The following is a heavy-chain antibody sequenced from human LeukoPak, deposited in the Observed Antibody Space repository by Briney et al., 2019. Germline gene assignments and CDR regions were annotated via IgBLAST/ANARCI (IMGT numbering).Heavy chain of an antibody. D-gene: IGHD6-19*01. CDR1: GFTFSSYA. Sequence: GGSLRLSCAASGFTFSSYAMHWVRQAPGKGLEWVAVISYDGSNKYYADSVKGRFTISRDNSKNTLYLQMNSLRAEDTAVYYCAREAVAGCFDYWGQGTLVTVSS. V-gene: IGHV3-30*04. CDR3: AREAVAGCFDY. J-gene: IGHJ4*02. CDR2: ISYDGSNK.